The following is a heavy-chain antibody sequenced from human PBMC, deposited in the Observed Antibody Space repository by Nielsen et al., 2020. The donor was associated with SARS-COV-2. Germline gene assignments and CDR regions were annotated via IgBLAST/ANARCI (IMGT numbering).Heavy chain of an antibody. Sequence: GGSLRLSCAASGFTFSGYAMHWVRQAPGKGLEWVAVISYDGSNKYYADSVKGRFTISRDNSKNTLYLQMNSLRAEDTAVYYCASGYCSGGSCYSRLLDYWGQGTLVTVSS. CDR1: GFTFSGYA. D-gene: IGHD2-15*01. CDR3: ASGYCSGGSCYSRLLDY. J-gene: IGHJ4*02. V-gene: IGHV3-30*04. CDR2: ISYDGSNK.